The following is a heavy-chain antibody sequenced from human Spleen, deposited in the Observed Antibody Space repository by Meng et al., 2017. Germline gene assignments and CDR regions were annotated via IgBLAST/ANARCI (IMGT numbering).Heavy chain of an antibody. D-gene: IGHD4-23*01. CDR2: IYYTGSS. CDR3: ARSKYYTGNALSHGMDV. J-gene: IGHJ6*02. V-gene: IGHV4-59*01. Sequence: SETLSLTCTVSGGSIGGYYWSWIRRPPGKGLEWIGYIYYTGSSNYSPSLKSRVTISVDTSKNQFSLKLTSVTAADTAVYYCARSKYYTGNALSHGMDVWGQRTTVTVSS. CDR1: GGSIGGYY.